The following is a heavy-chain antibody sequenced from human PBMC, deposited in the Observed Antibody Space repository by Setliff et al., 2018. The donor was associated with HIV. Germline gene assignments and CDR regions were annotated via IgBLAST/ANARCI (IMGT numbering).Heavy chain of an antibody. CDR1: GSSITGDFY. D-gene: IGHD3-22*01. Sequence: PSETLSLTCDVSGSSITGDFYWGWIRQPPGKGLEWIGSLHHGGSTYKNPSLNSRVTISVDTSKDQFSLKLSSVTAADTAIYYCVKHFWTDYYDWRDTGAFDLWGQGTMVTVSS. CDR2: LHHGGST. J-gene: IGHJ3*01. CDR3: VKHFWTDYYDWRDTGAFDL. V-gene: IGHV4-38-2*01.